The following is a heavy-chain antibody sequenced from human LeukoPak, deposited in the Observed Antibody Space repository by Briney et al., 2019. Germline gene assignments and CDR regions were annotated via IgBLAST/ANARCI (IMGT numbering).Heavy chain of an antibody. D-gene: IGHD3-10*01. J-gene: IGHJ3*02. CDR2: INHSGST. V-gene: IGHV4-34*01. CDR1: GGSSSDYY. Sequence: PSETLSLTCAVYGGSSSDYYWSWIRQPPGKGLEWIGEINHSGSTNYNPSLKSRVTISVDTSKNHFSLKLRFMTAADTAVYYCARRVRGVNDAFDIWGQGTMVTVSS. CDR3: ARRVRGVNDAFDI.